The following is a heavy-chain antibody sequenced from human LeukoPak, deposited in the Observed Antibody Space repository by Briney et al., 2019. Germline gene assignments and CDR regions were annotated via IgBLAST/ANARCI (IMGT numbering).Heavy chain of an antibody. V-gene: IGHV3-9*01. J-gene: IGHJ4*02. CDR3: ARGQGSSWYYYFDY. D-gene: IGHD6-13*01. CDR1: GFTFDDYA. CDR2: ISWNSGSI. Sequence: GGSLRLSCAASGFTFDDYAMHWVRQAPGKGLEWVSGISWNSGSIGYADSVKGRFTISRDNAKNSLYLQMNSLRAEDTAVYYCARGQGSSWYYYFDYWGQGTLVTVSS.